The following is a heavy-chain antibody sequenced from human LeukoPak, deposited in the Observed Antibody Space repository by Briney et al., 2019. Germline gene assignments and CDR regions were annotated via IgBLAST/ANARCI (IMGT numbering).Heavy chain of an antibody. CDR2: ISSSGGNK. CDR1: GFTLSDYY. J-gene: IGHJ3*02. V-gene: IGHV3-11*01. D-gene: IGHD1-26*01. Sequence: GGSLRLSCAVSGFTLSDYYMSWIRQAPGKGLEWVSYISSSGGNKYYADSVKGRFTISRDNARKSLYLQMNSLRAEDTAVYYCARDYGSGNYPDAFDIWGQGTMVTVSS. CDR3: ARDYGSGNYPDAFDI.